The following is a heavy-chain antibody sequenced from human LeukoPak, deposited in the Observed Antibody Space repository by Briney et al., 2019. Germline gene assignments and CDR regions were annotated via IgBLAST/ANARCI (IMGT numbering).Heavy chain of an antibody. D-gene: IGHD3-10*01. CDR1: GFTFSTYS. CDR2: IGTAGDT. J-gene: IGHJ4*02. V-gene: IGHV3-13*01. Sequence: PGGSLRLSCAASGFTFSTYSINWVRQAPGKGLEWVSAIGTAGDTYYPGSVKGRFTISRENAKNSLYLQMNSLRAGDTAVYYCAAGSGSQIDYWGQGTLVTVSS. CDR3: AAGSGSQIDY.